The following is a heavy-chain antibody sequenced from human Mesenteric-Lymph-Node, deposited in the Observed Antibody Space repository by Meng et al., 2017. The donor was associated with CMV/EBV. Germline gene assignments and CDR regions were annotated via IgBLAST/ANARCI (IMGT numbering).Heavy chain of an antibody. CDR3: ARRRHGTPLWFDP. J-gene: IGHJ5*02. CDR2: IYPDDSDM. CDR1: GYSSSTYW. V-gene: IGHV5-51*01. Sequence: GESLKISRKASGYSSSTYWIGWVRQMPGQGLEWMGTIYPDDSDMKYSPSFEGRVTMSVDKSIRTAYLQWSSLKASDTAIYYCARRRHGTPLWFDPWGQGTLVTVSS.